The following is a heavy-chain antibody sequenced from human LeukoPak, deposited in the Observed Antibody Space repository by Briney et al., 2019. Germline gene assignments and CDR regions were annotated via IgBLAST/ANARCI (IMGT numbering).Heavy chain of an antibody. D-gene: IGHD3-22*01. Sequence: PGGSLRLSCAASGFTFDNYGMHWVRQAPGKGLERVAFIRSDGGIKYYADSVKGRFTISRDNSKNTLYLQVNSLRAEDTAVYYCARGDSSGYEYYFDYWGQGTLVTVSS. V-gene: IGHV3-30*02. CDR3: ARGDSSGYEYYFDY. CDR2: IRSDGGIK. CDR1: GFTFDNYG. J-gene: IGHJ4*02.